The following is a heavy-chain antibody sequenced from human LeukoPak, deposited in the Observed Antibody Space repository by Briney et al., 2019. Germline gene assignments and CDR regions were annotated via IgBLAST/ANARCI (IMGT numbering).Heavy chain of an antibody. CDR2: IKQDGSDK. Sequence: GGSLRLSCAASGFTFSNYWMTWVRQAPGKGLEWVANIKQDGSDKYYVDSVKGRFTISRDNAKNSLYLQMNSLRAEDTAVYYCARERHLDYWGQGTLATVSS. CDR1: GFTFSNYW. D-gene: IGHD6-25*01. J-gene: IGHJ4*02. CDR3: ARERHLDY. V-gene: IGHV3-7*01.